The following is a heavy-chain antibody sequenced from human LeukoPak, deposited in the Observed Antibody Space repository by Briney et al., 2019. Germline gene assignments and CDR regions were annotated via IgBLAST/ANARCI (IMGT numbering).Heavy chain of an antibody. CDR3: ARDAVAAAGTGY. V-gene: IGHV1-2*02. CDR1: GHTFTGYY. CDR2: INPNSGGT. D-gene: IGHD6-13*01. Sequence: ASVKVSCKASGHTFTGYYMHWVRQAPGQGLEWMGWINPNSGGTNYAQKFQGRVTMTRDTSISTAYMELSRLRSDDTAVYYCARDAVAAAGTGYWGQGTLVTVSS. J-gene: IGHJ4*02.